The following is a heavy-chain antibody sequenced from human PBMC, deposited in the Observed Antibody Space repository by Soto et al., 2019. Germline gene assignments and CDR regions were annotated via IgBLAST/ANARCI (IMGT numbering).Heavy chain of an antibody. CDR3: ARRDWSGSTSHFYFDY. V-gene: IGHV4-4*02. D-gene: IGHD3-9*01. CDR2: IYHSGST. Sequence: SETLSLTCAVSGGSIISSNWWNWVRQPPGKGLEWIGEIYHSGSTYYKPSLKSRVAMSVDTSKNQFSLKLTSATAADTAVYYCARRDWSGSTSHFYFDYWGQGVLVTVSS. J-gene: IGHJ4*02. CDR1: GGSIISSNW.